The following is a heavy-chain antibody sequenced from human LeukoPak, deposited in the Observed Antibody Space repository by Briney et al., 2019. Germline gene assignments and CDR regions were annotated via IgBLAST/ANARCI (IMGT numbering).Heavy chain of an antibody. CDR3: ARDFDY. V-gene: IGHV3-74*01. CDR2: IDSDGIST. J-gene: IGHJ4*02. CDR1: GFTFSSYW. Sequence: GGSRRLSCAASGFTFSSYWMHWVRQVPGKGLVWVSRIDSDGISTKYEDSVKGRFTISRDNAKSTLYLQMDSLRADDTAVYYCARDFDYWGKGTLATVSS.